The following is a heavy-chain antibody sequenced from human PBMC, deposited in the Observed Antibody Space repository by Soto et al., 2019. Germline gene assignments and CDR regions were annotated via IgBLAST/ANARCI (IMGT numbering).Heavy chain of an antibody. CDR3: ARIDIVVVPTAMPDNWFGP. Sequence: GASVKVSCKASGYTFISYVISWVRQAPGQGLEWMGWISGYNGNTNYAQKLQGRVTMTTDTSTTTAYMEVRSLRSDDTAVYYCARIDIVVVPTAMPDNWFGPWG. V-gene: IGHV1-18*01. J-gene: IGHJ5*02. D-gene: IGHD2-2*01. CDR2: ISGYNGNT. CDR1: GYTFISYV.